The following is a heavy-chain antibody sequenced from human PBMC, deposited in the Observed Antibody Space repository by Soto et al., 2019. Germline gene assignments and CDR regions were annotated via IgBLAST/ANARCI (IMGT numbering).Heavy chain of an antibody. V-gene: IGHV4-30-2*01. D-gene: IGHD2-15*01. Sequence: LSLTCPVSGGKIRNVGDSWSRKGQPPGKGLEWIGYIYHSGSTYYNPSLKSRVTISVDRSKNQFSLRLSSVTAADTAVYYCARVAAVAAMNWFAPWGQGTLVPVSS. J-gene: IGHJ5*02. CDR3: ARVAAVAAMNWFAP. CDR2: IYHSGST. CDR1: GGKIRNVGDS.